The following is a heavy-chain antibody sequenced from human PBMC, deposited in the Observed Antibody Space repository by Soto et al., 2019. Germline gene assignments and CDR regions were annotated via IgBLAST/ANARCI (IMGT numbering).Heavy chain of an antibody. CDR2: IDTSGTKI. Sequence: QVQLVESGGDLVKPGGSLRLSCAASGYTFSDYYMSWIRQAPGKGLEWISYIDTSGTKIYYADSVKGRFTITRDNAKNSLYLEMNSLSDEDTAVYYCASHYDMWSGYLSPVDYWGQGTLVTVSS. CDR3: ASHYDMWSGYLSPVDY. V-gene: IGHV3-11*01. J-gene: IGHJ4*02. D-gene: IGHD3-3*01. CDR1: GYTFSDYY.